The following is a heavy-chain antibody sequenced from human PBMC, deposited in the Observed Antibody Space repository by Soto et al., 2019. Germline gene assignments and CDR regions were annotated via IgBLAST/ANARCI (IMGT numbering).Heavy chain of an antibody. CDR1: GFTLSSYD. CDR2: IAIAGNT. J-gene: IGHJ4*02. V-gene: IGHV3-13*04. CDR3: ARAASRVSLCTGLEY. Sequence: PGGSLRLSCAASGFTLSSYDMHWVRQVTGKGLEWVSAIAIAGNTFYADSVKGRFTISRENAKNSLYLEMNSLRAGDTAVYYCARAASRVSLCTGLEYWGQGTPVTVSS. D-gene: IGHD3-10*02.